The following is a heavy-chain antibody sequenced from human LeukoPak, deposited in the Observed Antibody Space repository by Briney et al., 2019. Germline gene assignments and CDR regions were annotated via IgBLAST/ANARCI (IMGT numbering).Heavy chain of an antibody. J-gene: IGHJ5*02. CDR1: GGSISSGGYS. D-gene: IGHD1-26*01. Sequence: TSETLSLTCAVSGGSISSGGYSWSWVRQPPGKGLEWIGYIYRSGSTYYNPSLKRRVTISLDMSKNEFSLKLSSVTAADTAVYYCARGYSGSSFNWFEPWGQGTLVTVSS. CDR2: IYRSGST. CDR3: ARGYSGSSFNWFEP. V-gene: IGHV4-30-2*01.